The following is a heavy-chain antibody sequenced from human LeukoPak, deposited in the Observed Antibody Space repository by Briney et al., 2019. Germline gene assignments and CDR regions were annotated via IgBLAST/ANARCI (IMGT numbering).Heavy chain of an antibody. CDR3: ARNDKGNSYGYSIDY. Sequence: GGSLRLSCAASGFIFSNYAMTWVRQAPGKGLQGVSTITSGGNTYYADSVKGRCTISRDNSKNTLYLQMNSLRAEDTAVYYCARNDKGNSYGYSIDYWGQGTLVTVSS. J-gene: IGHJ4*02. D-gene: IGHD5-18*01. CDR2: ITSGGNT. V-gene: IGHV3-23*01. CDR1: GFIFSNYA.